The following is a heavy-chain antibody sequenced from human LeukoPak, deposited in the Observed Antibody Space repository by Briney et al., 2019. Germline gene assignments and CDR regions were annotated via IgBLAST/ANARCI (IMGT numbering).Heavy chain of an antibody. CDR1: GFTFSVYW. CDR2: IDQYGGQK. J-gene: IGHJ4*02. CDR3: ATEVWFRADS. Sequence: GGSLRLSCAAPGFTFSVYWMTWVRQAPGKGLEWVATIDQYGGQKNYVESVEGRFTISRDNAENSLFLQMNSLRADDTAVYYCATEVWFRADSWGQGTLVTVSS. V-gene: IGHV3-7*05. D-gene: IGHD3-10*01.